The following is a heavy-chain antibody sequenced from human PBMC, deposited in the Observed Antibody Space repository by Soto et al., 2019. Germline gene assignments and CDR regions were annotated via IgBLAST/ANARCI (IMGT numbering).Heavy chain of an antibody. Sequence: SETLSLTCSVSGDSISNYYWSWIRQPPGKGLEWIGYIYYSGSTSYNPSLESRVTMSVDTSKNQFSLKLSSVTAADTAIYYWARQNQWGGYGFDVWDQGKLVPVTS. V-gene: IGHV4-59*08. J-gene: IGHJ3*01. D-gene: IGHD3-16*01. CDR3: ARQNQWGGYGFDV. CDR2: IYYSGST. CDR1: GDSISNYY.